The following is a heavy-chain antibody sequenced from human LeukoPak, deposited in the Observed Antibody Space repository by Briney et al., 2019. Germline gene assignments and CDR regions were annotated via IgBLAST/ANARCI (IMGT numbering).Heavy chain of an antibody. CDR3: ARGAAYCGGDCSFYMDV. V-gene: IGHV1-69*05. Sequence: SVKVSSKASGVTFSSYAISGVRQAPGQGLEWMGGIIPIFGTANYAQKFQGRVTITTDESTSTAYMELSSLRSEDTAVYYCARGAAYCGGDCSFYMDVWGKGTTVTVSS. CDR1: GVTFSSYA. CDR2: IIPIFGTA. J-gene: IGHJ6*03. D-gene: IGHD2-21*02.